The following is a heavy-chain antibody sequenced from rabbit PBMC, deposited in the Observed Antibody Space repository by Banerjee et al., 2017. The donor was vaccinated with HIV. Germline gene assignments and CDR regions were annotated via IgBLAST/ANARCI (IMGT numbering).Heavy chain of an antibody. CDR2: IYIGKGST. V-gene: IGHV1S45*01. J-gene: IGHJ4*01. Sequence: QEQLEESGGDLVKPEGSLTLTCTASGFSFSSYYMSWVRQAPGKGLEWIGIIYIGKGSTDYASWVNGRFTISKTSSTTVTLQMTSLTAADTATYFCARGWTYYNLWGPGTLVTVS. D-gene: IGHD1-1*01. CDR3: ARGWTYYNL. CDR1: GFSFSSYYM.